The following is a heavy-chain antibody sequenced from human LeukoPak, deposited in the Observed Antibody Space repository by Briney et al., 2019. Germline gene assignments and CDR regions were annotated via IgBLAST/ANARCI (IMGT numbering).Heavy chain of an antibody. Sequence: GGSLRLSCAASGFTFSNYWMSWVRQAPGKGLEWVANIKQDGSENNYVGSVEGRFTISRDNAKSLLYLQMNSLRAEDTALYYCATDSYSKGDYWGQGTLVTVSS. CDR3: ATDSYSKGDY. J-gene: IGHJ4*02. CDR1: GFTFSNYW. CDR2: IKQDGSEN. D-gene: IGHD4-11*01. V-gene: IGHV3-7*05.